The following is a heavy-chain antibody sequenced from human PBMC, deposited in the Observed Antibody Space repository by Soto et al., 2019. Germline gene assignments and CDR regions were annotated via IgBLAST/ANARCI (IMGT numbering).Heavy chain of an antibody. CDR2: FIPVYRTL. CDR3: ATGVIWIGYFTVDS. CDR1: GGSFGKSA. V-gene: IGHV1-69*13. J-gene: IGHJ4*02. D-gene: IGHD3-3*01. Sequence: VASVKVSCKASGGSFGKSAINWVRQTPGQGLEWLGGFIPVYRTLNYAQKFQGRVTITADESTGTAYMTLSSLASDETAVYYCATGVIWIGYFTVDSWGQGTRVTVSS.